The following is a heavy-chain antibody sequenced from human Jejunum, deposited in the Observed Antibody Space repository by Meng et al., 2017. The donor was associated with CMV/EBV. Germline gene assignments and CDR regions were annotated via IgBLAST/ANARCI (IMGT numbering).Heavy chain of an antibody. J-gene: IGHJ4*02. Sequence: VQLPESGPGLVNSSETLSLTCTVSGGSISTYYWSWIRQPPGKGLELIGYIYGGNTNYNPSLKSRVTISVDTSKNQFSLSLTSVTAADTAVYYCARDLNHSYGYYFHYWGQGTLVTVSS. D-gene: IGHD5-18*01. CDR3: ARDLNHSYGYYFHY. CDR1: GGSISTYY. CDR2: IYGGNT. V-gene: IGHV4-59*01.